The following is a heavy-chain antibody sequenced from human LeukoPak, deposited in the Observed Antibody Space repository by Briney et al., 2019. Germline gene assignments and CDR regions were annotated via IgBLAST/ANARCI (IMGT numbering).Heavy chain of an antibody. CDR2: INPNSGGT. V-gene: IGHV1-2*02. J-gene: IGHJ5*02. D-gene: IGHD2-15*01. Sequence: ASVKVSCKASGYTFTGYYMHWVRQAPGQGLEWMGWINPNSGGTNYAQKFQGRVTMTRDTSISTAYMELSRLRSDDTAVYYCARERGGYCSGGSCYSYWFDPWGQGTLVTVSS. CDR3: ARERGGYCSGGSCYSYWFDP. CDR1: GYTFTGYY.